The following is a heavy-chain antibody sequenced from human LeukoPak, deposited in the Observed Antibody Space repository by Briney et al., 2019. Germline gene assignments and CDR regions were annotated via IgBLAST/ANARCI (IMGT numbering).Heavy chain of an antibody. V-gene: IGHV1-46*01. CDR2: INPSAGST. D-gene: IGHD3-3*01. CDR1: GYTFTSHY. CDR3: AAPGASGFVGNFWSGHLDF. Sequence: ASVKVSCRASGYTFTSHYMHWVRQAPGQGLEWMGIINPSAGSTSYPQKFQGRVTMTRDTSTSTVYMELSSLRSEDTAVYYCAAPGASGFVGNFWSGHLDFWGHGTLVTVSS. J-gene: IGHJ4*01.